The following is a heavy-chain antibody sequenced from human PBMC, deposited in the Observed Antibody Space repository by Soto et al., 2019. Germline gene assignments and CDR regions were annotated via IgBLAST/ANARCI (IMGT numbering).Heavy chain of an antibody. V-gene: IGHV1-2*04. CDR1: GYTFTGYY. Sequence: GASVKVSCKASGYTFTGYYMHWVRQAPGQGLEWMGWINPNSGGTNYAQKFQGWVTMTRDTSISTAYMELSRLRSDDTAVYYCARDFRGGCTNGECPPRQYDYKDVWGRGTTVTGS. J-gene: IGHJ6*03. CDR3: ARDFRGGCTNGECPPRQYDYKDV. D-gene: IGHD2-8*01. CDR2: INPNSGGT.